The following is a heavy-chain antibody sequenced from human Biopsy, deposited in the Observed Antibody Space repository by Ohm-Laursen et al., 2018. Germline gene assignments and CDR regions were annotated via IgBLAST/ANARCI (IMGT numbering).Heavy chain of an antibody. Sequence: SLRLSCAASGFNFDDFAMHWVRQTPGKGLEWVSGISWNSGRIAYADSVKGRFTISRDNAKNSLYLQMNSLRTEDTALYYCAKGQAPDGYNYAFDIWGQGTMLTVSS. V-gene: IGHV3-9*01. CDR3: AKGQAPDGYNYAFDI. D-gene: IGHD5-24*01. CDR2: ISWNSGRI. CDR1: GFNFDDFA. J-gene: IGHJ3*02.